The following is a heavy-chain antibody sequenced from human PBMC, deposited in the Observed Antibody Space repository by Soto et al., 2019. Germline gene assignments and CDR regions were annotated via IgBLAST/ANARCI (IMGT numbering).Heavy chain of an antibody. J-gene: IGHJ6*02. CDR3: ARGYVVVPAAISYYYGMDV. V-gene: IGHV1-69*06. D-gene: IGHD2-2*01. Sequence: QVQLVQSGAEVKKPGSSVKVSCKASGGTFSSYAISWVRQAPGQGLEWMGGNIPIFGTANYAQKFQGRVTITADKSTSTAYMELSSMRSEDTAVYYCARGYVVVPAAISYYYGMDVCGQGTTVTVSS. CDR1: GGTFSSYA. CDR2: NIPIFGTA.